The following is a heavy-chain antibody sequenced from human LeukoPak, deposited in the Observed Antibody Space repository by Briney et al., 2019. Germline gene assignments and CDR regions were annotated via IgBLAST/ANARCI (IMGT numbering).Heavy chain of an antibody. CDR2: IYYSGST. Sequence: KTSETPSLTCAVYGGSFSGYYWSWIPQPPGKGLEWIGNIYYSGSTYYNPSLKSRVTISVDTSKNQFSLKLSSVTAADTAVYYCARPGTGIKLYSYGHRDAFDIWGQGTMVTVSS. CDR3: ARPGTGIKLYSYGHRDAFDI. V-gene: IGHV4-34*01. CDR1: GGSFSGYY. D-gene: IGHD5-18*01. J-gene: IGHJ3*02.